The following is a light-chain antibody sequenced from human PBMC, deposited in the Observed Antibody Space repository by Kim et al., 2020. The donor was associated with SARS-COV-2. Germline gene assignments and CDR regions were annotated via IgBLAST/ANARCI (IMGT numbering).Light chain of an antibody. CDR1: NIGSKN. CDR2: RDT. CDR3: QVWDNYTGV. V-gene: IGLV3-9*01. Sequence: SYELTQPHSVSVALGQTARVTCGGNNIGSKNVHWYQQKPGQAPVLVIYRDTNRPSGIPERFSGSNSGNTATLTISRAQVGDEADYYCQVWDNYTGVFGGGTQLTVL. J-gene: IGLJ3*02.